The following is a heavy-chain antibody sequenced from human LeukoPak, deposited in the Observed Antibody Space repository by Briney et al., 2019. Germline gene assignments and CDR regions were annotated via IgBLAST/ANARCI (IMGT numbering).Heavy chain of an antibody. CDR3: AKGMWVVRGVIGDAFDI. V-gene: IGHV3-43*02. J-gene: IGHJ3*02. CDR2: ISGDGGST. D-gene: IGHD3-10*01. Sequence: GGSLRLSCAASGFNFDDYAMHWVRQAPGRGLEWLSLISGDGGSTYYADAVKGRFTISRDNAKNSLYLQMNSLRAEDTAVYYCAKGMWVVRGVIGDAFDIWGQGTMVTVSS. CDR1: GFNFDDYA.